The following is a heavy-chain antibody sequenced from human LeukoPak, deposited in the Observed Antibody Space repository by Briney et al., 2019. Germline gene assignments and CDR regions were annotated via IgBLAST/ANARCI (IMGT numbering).Heavy chain of an antibody. Sequence: GGSPRLSCAASGFTFSSYSMNWVRQAPGKGLEWVSSISSSSSYIYYADSVKGRFTISRDNAKNSLYLQMNSLRAEDTAVYYCARAHYGDYAPFDYWGQGTLVTVSS. J-gene: IGHJ4*02. CDR1: GFTFSSYS. D-gene: IGHD4-17*01. CDR3: ARAHYGDYAPFDY. V-gene: IGHV3-21*01. CDR2: ISSSSSYI.